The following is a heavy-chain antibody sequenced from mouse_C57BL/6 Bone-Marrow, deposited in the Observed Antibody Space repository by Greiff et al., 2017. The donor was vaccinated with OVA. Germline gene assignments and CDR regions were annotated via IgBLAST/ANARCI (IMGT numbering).Heavy chain of an antibody. CDR2: IDPSDSYT. CDR3: ASRYYYAMDY. Sequence: QVQLQQPGAELVKPGASVKLSCKASGYTFTSYWMQWVKQRPGQGLEWIGEIDPSDSYTNYNQKFEGKVTLTVDTSSSTAYMQLSSLTSEDSAVYYCASRYYYAMDYWGQGTSVTVSS. V-gene: IGHV1-50*01. CDR1: GYTFTSYW. J-gene: IGHJ4*01.